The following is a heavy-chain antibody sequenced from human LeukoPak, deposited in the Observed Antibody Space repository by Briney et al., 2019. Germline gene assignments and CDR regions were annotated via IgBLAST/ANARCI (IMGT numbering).Heavy chain of an antibody. Sequence: ASVKVSCKASGGTFSSYAISWVRQAPGQGLEWMGRIIPILGIANYAQKFQGRVTITADKSTSTAYMELSSLRSEDTAVYYCARDLNIVGAHTYFDYWGQGTLVTVSS. CDR3: ARDLNIVGAHTYFDY. CDR2: IIPILGIA. V-gene: IGHV1-69*04. CDR1: GGTFSSYA. D-gene: IGHD1-26*01. J-gene: IGHJ4*02.